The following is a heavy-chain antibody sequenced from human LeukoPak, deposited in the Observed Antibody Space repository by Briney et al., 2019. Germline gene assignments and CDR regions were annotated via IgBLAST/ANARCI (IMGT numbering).Heavy chain of an antibody. Sequence: ASVKVSCKASGYTFTGYYMHWVRQAPGQGLEWMGWINPNSGGTNYAQKFQGRVTMTRDTSISTAYMELGRLRSDDTAVYYCARDAANYGSGSYYNPCNWFDPWGQGTLVTVSS. J-gene: IGHJ5*02. V-gene: IGHV1-2*02. CDR2: INPNSGGT. CDR1: GYTFTGYY. CDR3: ARDAANYGSGSYYNPCNWFDP. D-gene: IGHD3-10*01.